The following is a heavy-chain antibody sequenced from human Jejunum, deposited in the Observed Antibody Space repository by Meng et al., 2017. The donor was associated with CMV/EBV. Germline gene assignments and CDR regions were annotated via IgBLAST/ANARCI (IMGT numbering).Heavy chain of an antibody. CDR2: VSYIGST. D-gene: IGHD1-26*01. CDR1: GGSISRYY. CDR3: ARRWEGNTWFDY. J-gene: IGHJ4*02. V-gene: IGHV4-59*01. Sequence: IVSGGSISRYYWSWIRQPPGKALEWIGYVSYIGSTSYNPSLNSRFTISVDTPKNQFSLKVTSVTAADTAVYFCARRWEGNTWFDYWGPGMLVTVSS.